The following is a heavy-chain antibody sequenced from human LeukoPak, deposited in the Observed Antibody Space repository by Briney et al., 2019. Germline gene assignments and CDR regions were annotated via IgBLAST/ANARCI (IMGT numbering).Heavy chain of an antibody. Sequence: ASVKVSCKASGYTFTGYYMHWVRQAPGQGLEWMGWISAYNGNTNYAQKLQGRVTMTTDTSTSTAYMELRSLRSDDTAVYYCARERGRMRELQDYWGQGTLVTVSS. CDR2: ISAYNGNT. D-gene: IGHD1-26*01. V-gene: IGHV1-18*04. CDR3: ARERGRMRELQDY. J-gene: IGHJ4*02. CDR1: GYTFTGYY.